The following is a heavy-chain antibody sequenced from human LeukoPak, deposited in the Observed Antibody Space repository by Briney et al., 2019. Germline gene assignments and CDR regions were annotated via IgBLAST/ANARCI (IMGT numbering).Heavy chain of an antibody. CDR3: ARGSPWDQRDY. J-gene: IGHJ4*02. D-gene: IGHD1-26*01. V-gene: IGHV7-4-1*02. CDR1: GYTFTSYA. CDR2: INTNTGNP. Sequence: ASVKVSCKASGYTFTSYAMNWVRQAPGQGLEWMGWINTNTGNPTYAQGSTGRFVFSLDTSVSTAYLQISSLKAEDTAMYYCARGSPWDQRDYWGQGTPVTVSS.